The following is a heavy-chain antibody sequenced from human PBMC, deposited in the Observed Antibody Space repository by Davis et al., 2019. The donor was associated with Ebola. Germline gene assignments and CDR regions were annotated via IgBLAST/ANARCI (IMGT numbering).Heavy chain of an antibody. D-gene: IGHD6-25*01. CDR2: IKQDESEK. V-gene: IGHV3-7*01. J-gene: IGHJ4*02. CDR1: GFTLSSYW. Sequence: GESLKISCAASGFTLSSYWMSWVRQAPGKGLEWVANIKQDESEKYYVDSVKGRFTISRDNAKNSLYLQMNSLRAEDTAVYYCAISATARGGTDYWGQGTLVTVSS. CDR3: AISATARGGTDY.